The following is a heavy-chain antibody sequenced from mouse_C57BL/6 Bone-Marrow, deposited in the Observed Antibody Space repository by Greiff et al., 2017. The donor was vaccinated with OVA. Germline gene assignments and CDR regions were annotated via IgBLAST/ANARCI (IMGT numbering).Heavy chain of an antibody. J-gene: IGHJ2*01. CDR3: ARVYYDYSFDY. V-gene: IGHV1-26*01. CDR2: INPNNGGT. D-gene: IGHD2-4*01. CDR1: GYTFTDYY. Sequence: VQLKESGPELVKPGASVKISCKASGYTFTDYYMNWVKQSHGKSLEWIGDINPNNGGTSYNQKFKGKATLTVDKSSSTAYMELRSLTSEDSAVYYCARVYYDYSFDYWGQGTTLTVSS.